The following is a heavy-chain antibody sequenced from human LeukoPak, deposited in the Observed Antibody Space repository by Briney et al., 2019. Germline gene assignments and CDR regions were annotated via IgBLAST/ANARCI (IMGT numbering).Heavy chain of an antibody. J-gene: IGHJ5*02. CDR3: ARGGEFGENTWFDP. V-gene: IGHV1-2*02. CDR2: INPNSGGA. CDR1: GYTFTTYA. D-gene: IGHD3-10*01. Sequence: GASVKVSCKTSGYTFTTYAISWVRQAPGQGLAWMGWINPNSGGANYAQKFQGRVTMTRDTSISTAYMELSRLRSDDTAVYYCARGGEFGENTWFDPWGQGTLVTVSS.